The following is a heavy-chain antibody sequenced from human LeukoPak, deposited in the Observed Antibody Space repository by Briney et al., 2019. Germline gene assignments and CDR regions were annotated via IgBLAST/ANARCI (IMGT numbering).Heavy chain of an antibody. V-gene: IGHV1-69*05. CDR3: ASYSGSYYTPDFYYYYYMDV. J-gene: IGHJ6*03. D-gene: IGHD1-26*01. Sequence: SVKVSCKASGGTFSSYAISWVRQAPGQGLEWMGGIIPIFGTANYAQKFQGRVTITTDESTSIAYMELSSLRSEDTAVYYCASYSGSYYTPDFYYYYYMDVWGKGTTVTVSS. CDR2: IIPIFGTA. CDR1: GGTFSSYA.